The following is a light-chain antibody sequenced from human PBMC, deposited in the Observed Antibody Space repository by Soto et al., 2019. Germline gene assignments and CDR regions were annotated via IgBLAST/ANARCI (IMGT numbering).Light chain of an antibody. J-gene: IGKJ3*01. CDR3: QQFNRWPPFT. Sequence: EVVMTQSPATLSISPGEGVTLSCRASQSVYRNLAWYQQRPGQAPRLLFFHASTRATGVPARFTASGSGTEFTLTISSLESEDFGTYYCQQFNRWPPFTLGPGTRVEIK. CDR1: QSVYRN. CDR2: HAS. V-gene: IGKV3-15*01.